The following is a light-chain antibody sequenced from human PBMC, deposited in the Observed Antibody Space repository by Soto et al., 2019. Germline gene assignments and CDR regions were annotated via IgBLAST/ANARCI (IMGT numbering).Light chain of an antibody. CDR3: QQYGTSPIA. Sequence: EILLTQSPGTLSLSPGERATLSCRASQNVGGRFLAWYQQKPGQAPRLLINVASTRATGIPDRFSGSGSGTDFTLTISRLEPEDFAVYYCQQYGTSPIAFGQGTRLEIK. CDR1: QNVGGRF. V-gene: IGKV3-20*01. CDR2: VAS. J-gene: IGKJ5*01.